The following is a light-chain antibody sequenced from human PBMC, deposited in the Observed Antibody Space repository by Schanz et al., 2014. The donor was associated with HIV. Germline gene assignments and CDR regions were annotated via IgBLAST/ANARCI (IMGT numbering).Light chain of an antibody. Sequence: DIQLTQSPSFLSASVGDRVTISCRASQGISTYLAWYQQKPGKPPTLLIYSASTLQSGVPSRFSGSGSGTEFTLTISTLQPEDFATYYCQQSYNTPRTFGQGTKVEIK. V-gene: IGKV1-9*01. CDR3: QQSYNTPRT. CDR2: SAS. CDR1: QGISTY. J-gene: IGKJ1*01.